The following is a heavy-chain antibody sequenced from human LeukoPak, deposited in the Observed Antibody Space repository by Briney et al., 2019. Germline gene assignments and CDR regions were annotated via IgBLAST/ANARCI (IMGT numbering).Heavy chain of an antibody. Sequence: PSETLSLTCTVSGGSISSGDYYWRWIRQPPGKGLEWIVYIYYSGSTYYNPSLKSRVTISVDTSKNQFSLKLSSVTAADTAVYYCARDRIVVVPAASNYYYGMDVWGQGTTVTVSS. D-gene: IGHD2-2*01. CDR3: ARDRIVVVPAASNYYYGMDV. J-gene: IGHJ6*02. V-gene: IGHV4-30-4*01. CDR1: GGSISSGDYY. CDR2: IYYSGST.